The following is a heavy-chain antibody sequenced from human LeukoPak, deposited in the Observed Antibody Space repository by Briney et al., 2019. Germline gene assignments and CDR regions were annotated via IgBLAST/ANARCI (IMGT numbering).Heavy chain of an antibody. V-gene: IGHV3-66*01. Sequence: GGSLRLSCAASEFSVGSNYMTWVRQAPGKGRGWVSLIYSVGSTYYADSVKGRLTISRDNSKNTLYLQMNSLRAEDTAVYYCARGPSGYHNPGGQGTLVTVSS. D-gene: IGHD5-12*01. CDR2: IYSVGST. J-gene: IGHJ4*02. CDR1: EFSVGSNY. CDR3: ARGPSGYHNP.